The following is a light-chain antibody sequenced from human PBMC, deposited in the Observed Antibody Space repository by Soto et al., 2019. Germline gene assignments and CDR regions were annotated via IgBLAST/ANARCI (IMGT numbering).Light chain of an antibody. CDR2: GAS. V-gene: IGKV1-9*01. Sequence: IQLTQSPSSLSASVGDRVNITCRASQGINNFLAWYQQKPGTAPKVLIYGASTLQSGVPSRFSGSGYGTDFTLTISSLQPEDFATYHCQQGNFYPHTFGQGTELQIK. CDR1: QGINNF. J-gene: IGKJ2*01. CDR3: QQGNFYPHT.